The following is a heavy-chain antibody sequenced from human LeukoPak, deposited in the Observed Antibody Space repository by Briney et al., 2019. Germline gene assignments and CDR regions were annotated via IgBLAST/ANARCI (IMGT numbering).Heavy chain of an antibody. D-gene: IGHD3-22*01. Sequence: SVKVSCKASGGTFRGYAISWVRQAPGQGLEWRGRIIPIFGTANYTQKFQGRVTITTDESTSTAYMELSSLRSEDTAVYYCARGYQFLYYYDSNPFDYWGQGTLVTVSS. V-gene: IGHV1-69*05. CDR1: GGTFRGYA. CDR2: IIPIFGTA. J-gene: IGHJ4*02. CDR3: ARGYQFLYYYDSNPFDY.